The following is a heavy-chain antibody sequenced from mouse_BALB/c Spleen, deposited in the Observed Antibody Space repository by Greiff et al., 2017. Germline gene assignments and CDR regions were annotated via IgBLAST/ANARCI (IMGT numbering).Heavy chain of an antibody. J-gene: IGHJ4*01. Sequence: EVQGVESGGGLVKPGGSLKLSCAASGFTFSDYYMYWVRQTPEKRLEWVATISDGGSYTYYPDSVTGRFTISRDNAKNTLYLQMSSLKSEDTAMYYCARLYGNSYYYAMDYWGQGTSVTVSS. CDR1: GFTFSDYY. CDR3: ARLYGNSYYYAMDY. CDR2: ISDGGSYT. D-gene: IGHD2-1*01. V-gene: IGHV5-4*02.